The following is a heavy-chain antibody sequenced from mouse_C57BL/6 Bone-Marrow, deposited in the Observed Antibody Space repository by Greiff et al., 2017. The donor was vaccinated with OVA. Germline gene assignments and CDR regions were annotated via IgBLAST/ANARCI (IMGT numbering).Heavy chain of an antibody. V-gene: IGHV2-9*01. J-gene: IGHJ2*01. CDR3: ARNALIEYYFDY. Sequence: VQLVESGPGLVAPSQSLSITCTVSRFSFTSYCVDWVRQPPGKGLEWLGVIWGGGSTTYNSALMSSLSISKDNSNSHVFLKMNSLQTDDTAMYYCARNALIEYYFDYWGQGTTLTVSS. CDR2: IWGGGST. CDR1: RFSFTSYC.